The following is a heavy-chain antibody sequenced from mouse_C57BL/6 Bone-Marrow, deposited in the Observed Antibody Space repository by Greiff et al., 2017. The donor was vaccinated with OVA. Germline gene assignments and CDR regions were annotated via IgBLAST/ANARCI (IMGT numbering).Heavy chain of an antibody. CDR1: GYTFTDYY. CDR2: INPNNGGT. Sequence: EVQGVESGPELVKPGASVKISCKASGYTFTDYYMNWVKQSHGKSLEWIGDINPNNGGTSYNQKFKGKATLTVDKSSSTAYMELRSLTSEDSAVYYCAGGLLQAWFAYWGQGTLVTVSA. D-gene: IGHD2-3*01. V-gene: IGHV1-26*01. J-gene: IGHJ3*01. CDR3: AGGLLQAWFAY.